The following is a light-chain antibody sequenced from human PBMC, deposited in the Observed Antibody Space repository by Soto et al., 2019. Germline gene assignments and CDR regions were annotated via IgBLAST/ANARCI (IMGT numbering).Light chain of an antibody. J-gene: IGLJ2*01. V-gene: IGLV2-11*01. CDR3: CSFTGGDVV. CDR1: SGSVATYNY. Sequence: QSVLTQPRSVSGSPGQSVTISCTGTSGSVATYNYVSWYQQHPGRAPKLIIYDVAQRPSGVPDRFSGSKSGSTASLTISALQDEDEADYHCCSFTGGDVVFGGGTKLTVL. CDR2: DVA.